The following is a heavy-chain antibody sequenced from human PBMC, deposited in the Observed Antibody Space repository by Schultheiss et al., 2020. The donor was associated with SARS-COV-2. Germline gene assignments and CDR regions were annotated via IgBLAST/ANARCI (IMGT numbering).Heavy chain of an antibody. Sequence: SETLSLTCAVYGGSFSGYYWSWIRQPPGKGLEWIGEINHSGSTNYNPSLKSRVTISVDTSKNQFSLKLSSVTAADTAVYYCARERSRYYDSRGFDYWGQGTLVTVSS. CDR1: GGSFSGYY. D-gene: IGHD3-22*01. CDR2: INHSGST. V-gene: IGHV4-34*01. CDR3: ARERSRYYDSRGFDY. J-gene: IGHJ4*02.